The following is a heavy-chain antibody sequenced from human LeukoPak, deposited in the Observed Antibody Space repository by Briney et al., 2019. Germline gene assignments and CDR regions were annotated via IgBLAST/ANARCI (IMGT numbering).Heavy chain of an antibody. Sequence: GGSLRLSCAASGFTFSSYAMSWVRQAPGKGLQWVSSISTRSSYLYYADSVKGRFTISRDDAKNSLYLQLNSLRAEDTAVYYCATLASTDGYWGQGTLVTVSS. CDR2: ISTRSSYL. CDR3: ATLASTDGY. D-gene: IGHD1-1*01. CDR1: GFTFSSYA. J-gene: IGHJ4*02. V-gene: IGHV3-21*01.